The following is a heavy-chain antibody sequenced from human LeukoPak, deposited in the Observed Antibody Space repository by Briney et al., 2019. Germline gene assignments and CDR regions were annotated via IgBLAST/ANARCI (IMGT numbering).Heavy chain of an antibody. D-gene: IGHD2-2*01. J-gene: IGHJ3*02. Sequence: ASVKVSCKASGYTFRSHGISWVRQAPGQGLEWMGWISCYDGETKYAQKFQGRVTMTTDTSSSTAYMELRSLRYEDTALYYCARVRYCTSTRCYGPEDDAFDIWGQGTMVTVSS. CDR2: ISCYDGET. CDR3: ARVRYCTSTRCYGPEDDAFDI. V-gene: IGHV1-18*01. CDR1: GYTFRSHG.